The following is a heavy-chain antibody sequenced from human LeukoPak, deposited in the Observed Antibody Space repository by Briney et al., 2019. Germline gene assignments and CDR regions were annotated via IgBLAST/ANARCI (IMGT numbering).Heavy chain of an antibody. Sequence: GGSLRLSCAASGFTFSSYSMNWVRQAPGKGLEWVSSISSSSSYIYYADSVKGRFTISRDNAKNSLYLQMNSLRAEDTAVYYCARSKEGYNPWIGWYFDYWGQGTLVTVSS. D-gene: IGHD5-24*01. CDR3: ARSKEGYNPWIGWYFDY. CDR2: ISSSSSYI. V-gene: IGHV3-21*01. J-gene: IGHJ4*02. CDR1: GFTFSSYS.